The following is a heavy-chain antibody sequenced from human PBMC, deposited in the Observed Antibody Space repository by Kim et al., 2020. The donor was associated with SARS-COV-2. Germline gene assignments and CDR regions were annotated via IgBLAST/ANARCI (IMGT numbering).Heavy chain of an antibody. CDR3: ARVGQWLSVDWFDP. D-gene: IGHD6-19*01. Sequence: SETLSLTCTVSGGSISSYYWSWIRQPPGKGLEWIGYIYYSGSTNYNPSLKSRVTISVDTSKNQFSLKLSSVTAADTAVYYCARVGQWLSVDWFDPWGQGTLVTVSS. J-gene: IGHJ5*02. CDR1: GGSISSYY. CDR2: IYYSGST. V-gene: IGHV4-59*01.